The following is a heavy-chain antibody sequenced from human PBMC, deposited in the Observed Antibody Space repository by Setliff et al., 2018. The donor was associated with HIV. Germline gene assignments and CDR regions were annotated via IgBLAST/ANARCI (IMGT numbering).Heavy chain of an antibody. Sequence: TLSLTCAVSGGSITNADYYWSWIRQPPGKGLEWIGYIYYSGNTYYNPSLKSRVVISIDTPSNQFSLNLNSVTAADTAVYFCAREKHWNGPFDYWGQGKLVTVSS. CDR1: GGSITNADYY. CDR3: AREKHWNGPFDY. D-gene: IGHD1-1*01. V-gene: IGHV4-30-4*08. J-gene: IGHJ4*02. CDR2: IYYSGNT.